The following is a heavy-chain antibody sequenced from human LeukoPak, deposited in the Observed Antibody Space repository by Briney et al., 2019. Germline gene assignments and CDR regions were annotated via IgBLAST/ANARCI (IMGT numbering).Heavy chain of an antibody. CDR3: AREEYYYDSRTRPGGWY. V-gene: IGHV3-21*01. Sequence: GGSLRLSCAASGFTFSSYSMNWVRQAPGKGLEWVSSISCSSSYIYYADSVEGRFTISRDNAKNSLYLQMNSLRAEDTAVYYCAREEYYYDSRTRPGGWYWGQGTLVTVSS. D-gene: IGHD3-22*01. CDR2: ISCSSSYI. CDR1: GFTFSSYS. J-gene: IGHJ4*02.